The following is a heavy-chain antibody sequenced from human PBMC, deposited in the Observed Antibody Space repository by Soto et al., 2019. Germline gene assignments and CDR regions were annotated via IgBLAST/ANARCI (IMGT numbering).Heavy chain of an antibody. CDR1: GFTFSSYA. J-gene: IGHJ4*02. CDR3: AKERLWYQFDY. V-gene: IGHV3-23*01. Sequence: GGSLRLSCAASGFTFSSYAMSWVRQAPGKGLEWVSAISGGGSTDYADSVKGRFTISRDNSKNRLYLQMNSLRAEDTAVYYCAKERLWYQFDYWGQGTLVTVSS. D-gene: IGHD3-10*01. CDR2: ISGGGST.